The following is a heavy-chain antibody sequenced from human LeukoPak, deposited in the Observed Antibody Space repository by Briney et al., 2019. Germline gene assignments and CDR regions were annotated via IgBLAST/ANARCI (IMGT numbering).Heavy chain of an antibody. V-gene: IGHV3-74*01. Sequence: QPGGSLSLSCAASGFTFSSYWMHWVRQAPGQGLVWVSRINSDGSSTSYAASVKGRFTISRDNAKNTLYLQMNSLRAEDTAVYYCARLVCSTSCHFDYWGQGTLVTVSS. J-gene: IGHJ4*02. D-gene: IGHD2-2*01. CDR1: GFTFSSYW. CDR3: ARLVCSTSCHFDY. CDR2: INSDGSST.